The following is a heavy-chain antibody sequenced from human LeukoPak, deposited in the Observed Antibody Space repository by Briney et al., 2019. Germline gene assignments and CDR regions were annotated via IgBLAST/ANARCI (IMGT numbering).Heavy chain of an antibody. D-gene: IGHD3-16*01. V-gene: IGHV1-8*01. J-gene: IGHJ4*02. CDR1: GYTFTSYD. Sequence: GASVKVSCKASGYTFTSYDIHWVRQAPGQGLEWMGWMNPNSGNTGYAQKFQGRVTMTRNTSISTAYMELSSLRSEDTAVYYCARGSDDYVWGSPASDYWGEGTLVTVSS. CDR2: MNPNSGNT. CDR3: ARGSDDYVWGSPASDY.